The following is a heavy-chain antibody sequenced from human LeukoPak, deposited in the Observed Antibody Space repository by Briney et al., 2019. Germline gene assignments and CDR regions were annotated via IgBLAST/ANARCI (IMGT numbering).Heavy chain of an antibody. J-gene: IGHJ3*02. CDR2: ISYDGSNK. CDR1: EFTFNSYA. Sequence: GGSLRLSCAASEFTFNSYAMHWVRQAPGKGLEWVAVISYDGSNKHYADSVKGRLTISRDYSKNTMYLQMNSLRIEDTAVYYCARDRDWAFDIWGQGTMVTVSS. D-gene: IGHD2-21*01. V-gene: IGHV3-30-3*01. CDR3: ARDRDWAFDI.